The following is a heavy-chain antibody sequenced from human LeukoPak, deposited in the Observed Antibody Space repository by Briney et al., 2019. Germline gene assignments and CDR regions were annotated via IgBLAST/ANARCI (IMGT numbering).Heavy chain of an antibody. V-gene: IGHV3-43*02. CDR1: GFTFDDYA. J-gene: IGHJ4*02. CDR3: AKGRQWLTDC. Sequence: GGFLRLSCAASGFTFDDYAMHWVRQAPGKGLEWVSLISGDGGRTYYVDSVKGRFTISRDNSKNSLYLQMNSLRIEDTALYYCAKGRQWLTDCWGQGTLVTVSS. D-gene: IGHD6-19*01. CDR2: ISGDGGRT.